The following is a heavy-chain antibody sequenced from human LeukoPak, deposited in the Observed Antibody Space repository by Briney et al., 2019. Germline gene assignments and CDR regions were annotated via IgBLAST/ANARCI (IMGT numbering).Heavy chain of an antibody. CDR3: ARDRLGIKATVVAALYWYFDL. V-gene: IGHV1-69*04. CDR1: GGTFSSYA. Sequence: ASVKVSCKASGGTFSSYAISLVRQAPGQGLEWMGRIIPILGIANYAQKFQGRVTITADKSTSTAYMELSSLRSEDTAVYYCARDRLGIKATVVAALYWYFDLWGRGTLVTVSS. J-gene: IGHJ2*01. D-gene: IGHD2-15*01. CDR2: IIPILGIA.